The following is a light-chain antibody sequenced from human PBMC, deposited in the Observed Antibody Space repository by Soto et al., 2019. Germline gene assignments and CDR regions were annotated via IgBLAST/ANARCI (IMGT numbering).Light chain of an antibody. J-gene: IGLJ3*02. V-gene: IGLV2-11*01. CDR2: DVR. Sequence: QSVLTQPRSVSGSPGQSVTISCTGASSDVGGYNYVSWYQQHPGKAPKLMIYDVRERPSGVPDRFSGSKSGNTASLTISGLQAEDEADYYCCSYAGSYKKVFGGGTKVTVL. CDR1: SSDVGGYNY. CDR3: CSYAGSYKKV.